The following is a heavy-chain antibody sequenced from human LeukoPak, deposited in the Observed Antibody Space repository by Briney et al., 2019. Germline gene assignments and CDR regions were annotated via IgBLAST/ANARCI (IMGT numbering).Heavy chain of an antibody. Sequence: SETLSLTCTVSGGSISSSNYYWGWIRQPPGKGLQWIGSIYHSGSTCYNPSLKSRVTISVDTSKNQFSLKLSSVTAADTAVYYCARRGLQGSDYWGQGTLVTVSS. CDR1: GGSISSSNYY. D-gene: IGHD4-11*01. CDR3: ARRGLQGSDY. V-gene: IGHV4-39*07. CDR2: IYHSGST. J-gene: IGHJ4*02.